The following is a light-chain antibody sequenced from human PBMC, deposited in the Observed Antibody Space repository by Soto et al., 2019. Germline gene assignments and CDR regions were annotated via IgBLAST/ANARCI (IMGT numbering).Light chain of an antibody. CDR3: GSSEPSRTFV. CDR2: EGG. Sequence: QSVLTQPASVSGSPGQSITISCTGSSSAVGSYRFVSWYQHHPGKVPKLIIYEGGKRPSGVSNRFSGSEPGNTASLTISGLQAEDEADYYCGSSEPSRTFVFGTGTKVTVL. J-gene: IGLJ1*01. V-gene: IGLV2-23*01. CDR1: SSAVGSYRF.